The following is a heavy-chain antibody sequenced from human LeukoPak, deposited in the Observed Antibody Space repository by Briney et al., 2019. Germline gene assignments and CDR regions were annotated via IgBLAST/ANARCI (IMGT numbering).Heavy chain of an antibody. Sequence: GGSLRLSCAASGFTFSSYGMSWVRQAPGKGLEWVSVISGSGGSTYYADSVKGRFTTSRDNSKNTLYLQMNSLRAEDTAVYYCGKGDTSGYYYSEYWGQGTLVTVSS. CDR2: ISGSGGST. J-gene: IGHJ4*02. V-gene: IGHV3-23*01. CDR3: GKGDTSGYYYSEY. D-gene: IGHD3-22*01. CDR1: GFTFSSYG.